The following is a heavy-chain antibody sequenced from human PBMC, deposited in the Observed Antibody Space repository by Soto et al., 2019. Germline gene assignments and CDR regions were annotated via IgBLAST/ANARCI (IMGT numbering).Heavy chain of an antibody. V-gene: IGHV4-34*01. Sequence: SETLSLTCAVYGGSFSGYYWSWIRQPPGKGLEWIGETNHSGSTNYNPSLKSRVTISVDTSKNQFSLKLSSVTAADTAVYYCARGPPYYDILTGYWRFDPWGQGTLVTV. J-gene: IGHJ5*02. CDR3: ARGPPYYDILTGYWRFDP. CDR2: TNHSGST. D-gene: IGHD3-9*01. CDR1: GGSFSGYY.